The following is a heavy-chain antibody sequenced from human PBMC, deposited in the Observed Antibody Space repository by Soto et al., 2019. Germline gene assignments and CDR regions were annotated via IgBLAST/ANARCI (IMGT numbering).Heavy chain of an antibody. D-gene: IGHD2-15*01. Sequence: GGSLRLSCAASGFTFSSYGMHWVRQAPGKGLEWVSVIYSGGSTYYADSVKGRFTISRDNSKNTLYLQMNSLRAEDTAVYYCARRTRLGYCSGGSCEEYNWFDPWGQGTLVTVSS. V-gene: IGHV3-66*01. CDR2: IYSGGST. CDR1: GFTFSSYG. J-gene: IGHJ5*02. CDR3: ARRTRLGYCSGGSCEEYNWFDP.